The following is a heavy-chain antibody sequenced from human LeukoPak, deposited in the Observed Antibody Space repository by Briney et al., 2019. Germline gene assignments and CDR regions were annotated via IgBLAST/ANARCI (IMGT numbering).Heavy chain of an antibody. CDR1: GYTFTSYG. Sequence: ASVKVSCKASGYTFTSYGISWVRQAPGQGLEWMGWISAYNGNTNYAQKLQGSVTMTTDTSTSTAYMELRSLRSDDTAVYYCAGRPSGSYYVDSWGQGTLVTVSS. D-gene: IGHD1-26*01. CDR2: ISAYNGNT. V-gene: IGHV1-18*01. J-gene: IGHJ5*01. CDR3: AGRPSGSYYVDS.